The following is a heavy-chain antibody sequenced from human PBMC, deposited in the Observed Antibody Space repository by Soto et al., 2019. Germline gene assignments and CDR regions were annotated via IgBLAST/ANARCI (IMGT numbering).Heavy chain of an antibody. V-gene: IGHV3-33*01. Sequence: QVQLVESGGGVVQPGRSLRLSCAASGFTFSSYGMHWVRQAPGMGLEWVAVIWYDGSNKYYADSVKGRFTISRDNSKNTLYLQMNSLRAEDTAVYYCARDHQINGYNFPPVGGTTDSWGQGTLVTVSS. CDR3: ARDHQINGYNFPPVGGTTDS. CDR2: IWYDGSNK. CDR1: GFTFSSYG. J-gene: IGHJ4*02. D-gene: IGHD5-12*01.